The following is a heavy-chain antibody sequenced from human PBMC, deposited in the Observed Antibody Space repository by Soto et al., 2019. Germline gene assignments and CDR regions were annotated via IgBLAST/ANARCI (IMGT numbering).Heavy chain of an antibody. D-gene: IGHD3-22*01. CDR2: ISPSGEAT. CDR1: GYIGTRHW. V-gene: IGHV1-46*01. CDR3: ATDTSHNDEAWWFDP. J-gene: IGHJ5*02. Sequence: ASVKVSCKASGYIGTRHWTHWVRQAPGQGLEWMGVISPSGEATTYAQSLKGRATMTRDTSTNTLYMEVRSLTYDDTAVYFCATDTSHNDEAWWFDPWG.